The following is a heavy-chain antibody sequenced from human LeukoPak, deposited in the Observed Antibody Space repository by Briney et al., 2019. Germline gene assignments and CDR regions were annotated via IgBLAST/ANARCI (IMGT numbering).Heavy chain of an antibody. Sequence: ASVTVSFTASGGTFSIYAISWVRQGPGQGLEWMGRIIPILGIANYAQKFQGRVTITADKSTSTAYMELSSLRSEDTAVYYCAKPISDIVVVVAATDYWGQGTLVTVS. CDR3: AKPISDIVVVVAATDY. D-gene: IGHD2-15*01. J-gene: IGHJ4*02. CDR1: GGTFSIYA. CDR2: IIPILGIA. V-gene: IGHV1-69*04.